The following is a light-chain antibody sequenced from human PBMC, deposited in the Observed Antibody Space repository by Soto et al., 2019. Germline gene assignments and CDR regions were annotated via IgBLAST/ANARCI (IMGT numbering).Light chain of an antibody. J-gene: IGKJ1*01. CDR2: AAS. V-gene: IGKV1-27*01. CDR3: QQSYYNPT. Sequence: DIQMTQPPSSLSASVGGRVTITCRARQGISNYLAWYQQKPGKVPKLLIYAASTLQSGVPSRFSGSGSGTDFTLTISSLQHEDFATYYCQQSYYNPTFGQGTKVDIK. CDR1: QGISNY.